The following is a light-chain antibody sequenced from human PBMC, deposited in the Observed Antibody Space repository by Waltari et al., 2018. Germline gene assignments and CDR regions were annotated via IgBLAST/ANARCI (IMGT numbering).Light chain of an antibody. Sequence: IQMTQSPSSLSASVGDRVTITCRARQTITTYLSWYQHKPGKAPTLLILAASRLQRGFPSRFTGSGSGTDFTLTISSLQPEDFATYYCQQSYTTPQTFGQGTKVEIK. J-gene: IGKJ1*01. CDR2: AAS. CDR3: QQSYTTPQT. CDR1: QTITTY. V-gene: IGKV1-39*01.